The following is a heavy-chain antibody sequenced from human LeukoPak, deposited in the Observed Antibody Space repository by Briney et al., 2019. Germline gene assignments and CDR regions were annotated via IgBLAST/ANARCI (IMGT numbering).Heavy chain of an antibody. Sequence: ASVKVSCKASGYTFTGYYMHWVRQAPGQGLEWMGWINPNSGGTNYAQKFQGRVTMTRDTSISTAYMELSRLRSDDTAVYYCARGRAQWYSSSWDWFDPWGQGTLVTVSS. D-gene: IGHD6-13*01. CDR2: INPNSGGT. V-gene: IGHV1-2*02. J-gene: IGHJ5*02. CDR1: GYTFTGYY. CDR3: ARGRAQWYSSSWDWFDP.